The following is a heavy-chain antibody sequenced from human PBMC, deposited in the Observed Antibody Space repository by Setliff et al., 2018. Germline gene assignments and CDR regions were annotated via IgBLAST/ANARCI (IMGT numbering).Heavy chain of an antibody. Sequence: ASVKVSCKASGYTFTTHGISWVRQAPGQGLEWMGWISTDDGDTNFAQKFQGRLTVTTDESTNTAYMELSSLSSEDTAVYYCARVFGSSSSPYNYYYYMDVWGKGTTVTVSS. V-gene: IGHV1-18*01. CDR3: ARVFGSSSSPYNYYYYMDV. J-gene: IGHJ6*03. CDR1: GYTFTTHG. CDR2: ISTDDGDT. D-gene: IGHD6-6*01.